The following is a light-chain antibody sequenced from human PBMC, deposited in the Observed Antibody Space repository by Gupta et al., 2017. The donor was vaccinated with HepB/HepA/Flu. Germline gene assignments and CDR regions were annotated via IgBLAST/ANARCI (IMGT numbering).Light chain of an antibody. V-gene: IGKV1-39*01. Sequence: DIQMTQSPSSLSASVRDRVTITCRASQSISNYFHWYQQKPGKAPKLLIYAASSLQSGVPSRFSGSGSATDFTLTIISLQPEDFATYYCQQSDSMPHIFGHGTKVDIK. J-gene: IGKJ3*01. CDR2: AAS. CDR1: QSISNY. CDR3: QQSDSMPHI.